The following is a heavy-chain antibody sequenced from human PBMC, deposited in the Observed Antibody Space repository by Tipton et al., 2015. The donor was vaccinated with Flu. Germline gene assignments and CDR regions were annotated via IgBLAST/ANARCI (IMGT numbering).Heavy chain of an antibody. CDR2: INHSGYT. D-gene: IGHD3-3*01. Sequence: GLVKPSETLSLTCAVYGGSFNNYYWGWIRQLPGKALEWIGEINHSGYTKYNPSLKSRGTISLDTSKNQFSLRLRSLTAADTAVYYCAREGFLEWVPWFAPWGQGTLVTVSS. CDR3: AREGFLEWVPWFAP. J-gene: IGHJ5*02. CDR1: GGSFNNYY. V-gene: IGHV4-34*01.